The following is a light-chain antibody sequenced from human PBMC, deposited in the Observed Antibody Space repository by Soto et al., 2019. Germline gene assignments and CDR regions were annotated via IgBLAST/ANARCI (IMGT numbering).Light chain of an antibody. CDR2: LDSDGSH. J-gene: IGLJ2*01. CDR3: QTWGTGTHVV. CDR1: SGHSSYA. Sequence: QLVLTQSPSASASLGASVKLTCTLSSGHSSYAIAWHQQQPEKGPRYLMKLDSDGSHSKGDAIPDRFSGSSSGAERYLTISSLQSEDEADYYCQTWGTGTHVVFGGGTKLTVL. V-gene: IGLV4-69*01.